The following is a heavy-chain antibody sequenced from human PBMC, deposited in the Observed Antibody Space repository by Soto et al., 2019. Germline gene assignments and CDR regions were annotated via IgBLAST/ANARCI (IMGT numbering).Heavy chain of an antibody. CDR1: GFTFSRYG. D-gene: IGHD1-7*01. CDR2: ISYDGSNK. J-gene: IGHJ4*02. V-gene: IGHV3-30*18. CDR3: AKGRGNYWAIDS. Sequence: GGSLRLSCAASGFTFSRYGMHWVRQAPGKGLEWVAIISYDGSNKYYADSVKGRFTISRDNSKNTLYLQMDSLRVEDTAVYYCAKGRGNYWAIDSWGQGTLVTVSS.